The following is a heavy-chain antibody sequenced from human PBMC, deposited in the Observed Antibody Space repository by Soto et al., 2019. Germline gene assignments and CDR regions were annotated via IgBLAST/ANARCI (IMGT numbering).Heavy chain of an antibody. J-gene: IGHJ4*02. CDR1: GGSISSGGYY. Sequence: QVQLQESGPGLVKPSQTLSLTCTVSGGSISSGGYYWSWIRQHPGKGLEWIGYIYYSGSTYYNPSLTSRLTISVGTSKNQFSLKLSSVTAADTAVYYCARGVTMVRGVIHTPYFDYWGQGTLVTVSS. D-gene: IGHD3-10*01. CDR2: IYYSGST. V-gene: IGHV4-31*03. CDR3: ARGVTMVRGVIHTPYFDY.